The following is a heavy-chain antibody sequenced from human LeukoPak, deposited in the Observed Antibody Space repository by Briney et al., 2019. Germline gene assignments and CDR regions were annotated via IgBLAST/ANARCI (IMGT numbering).Heavy chain of an antibody. CDR3: ARDLSIAVAAKFQ. CDR2: INPNSGGT. V-gene: IGHV1-2*02. D-gene: IGHD6-19*01. Sequence: GASVKVSCKASGYTFTGYYMHWVRQAPGQGLEWMGWINPNSGGTNYAQKFQGRVTMTRDTSISTAYMELSRLRSDDTAVYYCARDLSIAVAAKFQWGQGTLVTVSS. CDR1: GYTFTGYY. J-gene: IGHJ4*02.